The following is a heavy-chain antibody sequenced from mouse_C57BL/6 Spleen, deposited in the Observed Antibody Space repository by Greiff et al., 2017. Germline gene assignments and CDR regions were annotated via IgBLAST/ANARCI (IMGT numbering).Heavy chain of an antibody. J-gene: IGHJ2*01. Sequence: QVQLQQPGAELVMPGASVKLSCKASGYTFTSYWMHWVKQRPGQGLEWIGEIDASDSYTNYNQKFKGKSTLTVDKSSSTSYMQLSSLTSEDSAFYYGARSSWYHSLYFDYWGQGTTLTVSS. CDR1: GYTFTSYW. CDR3: ARSSWYHSLYFDY. V-gene: IGHV1-69*01. D-gene: IGHD6-1*01. CDR2: IDASDSYT.